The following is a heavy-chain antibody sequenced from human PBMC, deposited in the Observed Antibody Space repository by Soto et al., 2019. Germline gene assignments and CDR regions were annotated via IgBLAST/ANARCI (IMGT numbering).Heavy chain of an antibody. D-gene: IGHD1-26*01. V-gene: IGHV1-46*01. Sequence: ASVKVSCKASGYTFTSYYMHCVRQAPGQGLEWMGIINPSGGSTSYAQKLQGRVTMTRDTSTSTVYMELSSLRSEDTAVYYCAREVGVTTTGSPDAFDIWGQGTMVTVSS. CDR1: GYTFTSYY. J-gene: IGHJ3*02. CDR3: AREVGVTTTGSPDAFDI. CDR2: INPSGGST.